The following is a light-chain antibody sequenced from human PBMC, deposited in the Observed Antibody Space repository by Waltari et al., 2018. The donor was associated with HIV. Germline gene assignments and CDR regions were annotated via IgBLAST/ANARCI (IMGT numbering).Light chain of an antibody. CDR2: GNT. CDR1: TSTTGAREV. V-gene: IGLV1-40*01. Sequence: QSLLPQPTQVARAPGQPVICPCPGITSTTGAREVVHLYQQLPGAVPKVLIYGNTNRPSGVPDLFSGSKSGASASLAIAGLQTDDEADYYCQSYDNSLNAVVFGGGTRLTVL. J-gene: IGLJ2*01. CDR3: QSYDNSLNAVV.